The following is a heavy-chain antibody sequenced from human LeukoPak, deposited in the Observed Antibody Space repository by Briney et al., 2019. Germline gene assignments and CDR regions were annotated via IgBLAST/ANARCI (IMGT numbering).Heavy chain of an antibody. J-gene: IGHJ4*02. CDR3: ARVTGYMIEDYFDY. V-gene: IGHV4-39*07. D-gene: IGHD3-16*01. CDR2: IYYSGST. CDR1: VGAISSTTYY. Sequence: LGTLSLTCTVSVGAISSTTYYWDWIRPPPGEGLEWVGTIYYSGSTYYHPSIKSLATMSVHTYKNQSFLKLSSVTAADTAVYYWARVTGYMIEDYFDYWGEGALVTVSS.